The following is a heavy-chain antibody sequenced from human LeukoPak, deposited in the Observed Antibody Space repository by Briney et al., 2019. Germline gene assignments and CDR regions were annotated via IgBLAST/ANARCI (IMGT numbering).Heavy chain of an antibody. J-gene: IGHJ3*02. CDR1: GGSFSGYY. CDR3: AIRRSGLRAFDI. Sequence: SETLSLTCAVYGGSFSGYYWSWIRQPPGKGLEWIGEINHSGSTNYNPSLKSRVTISVDTSKNQVSLKLSSVTAADTAVYYCAIRRSGLRAFDIWGQGTMVTVSS. D-gene: IGHD3-22*01. V-gene: IGHV4-34*01. CDR2: INHSGST.